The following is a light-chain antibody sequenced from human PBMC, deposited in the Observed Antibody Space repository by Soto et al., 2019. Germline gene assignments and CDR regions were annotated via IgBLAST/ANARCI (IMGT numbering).Light chain of an antibody. Sequence: QSVLTQPASVSGSPGQSITISCTGTGSDIGAYNTVAWYQQHPRRVPKLMIYEVTNRPSGISNRFSGSKSGNTASLTISGLQAEDEGDYYCSSHTASSTLVFGTGTKVTVL. J-gene: IGLJ1*01. V-gene: IGLV2-14*01. CDR2: EVT. CDR1: GSDIGAYNT. CDR3: SSHTASSTLV.